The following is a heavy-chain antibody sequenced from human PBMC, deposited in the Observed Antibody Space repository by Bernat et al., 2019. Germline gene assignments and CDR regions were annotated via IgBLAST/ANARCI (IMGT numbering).Heavy chain of an antibody. J-gene: IGHJ5*02. V-gene: IGHV3-21*05. CDR3: AGDPADSLTRNWFDP. Sequence: EMQLVESGGGLVKPGGSLRLSCTASGFTFSDFSMNWVRQAPGKGLEWLSYISRISSHIYYADSVKGRFTISRDNAKSTLYRQMNSLRADDTAVYYCAGDPADSLTRNWFDPWGQGTLVTVSS. D-gene: IGHD4-4*01. CDR1: GFTFSDFS. CDR2: ISRISSHI.